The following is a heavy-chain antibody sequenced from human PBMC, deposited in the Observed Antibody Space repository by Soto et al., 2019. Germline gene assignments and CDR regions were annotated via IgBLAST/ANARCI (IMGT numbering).Heavy chain of an antibody. Sequence: SETLSLTCTVSGGSISSGGYYWSWIRQHPGKGLEWIGYIYYSGSTYYNPSLKSRVTISVDTSKNQFSLKLSSVTAADTAVYYCARGIAAAESFDYWGQGTLVTVSS. CDR1: GGSISSGGYY. D-gene: IGHD6-13*01. CDR2: IYYSGST. V-gene: IGHV4-31*03. CDR3: ARGIAAAESFDY. J-gene: IGHJ4*02.